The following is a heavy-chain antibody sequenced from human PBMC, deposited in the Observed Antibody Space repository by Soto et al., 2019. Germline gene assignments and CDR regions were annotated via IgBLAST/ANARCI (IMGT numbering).Heavy chain of an antibody. CDR2: IYYDGIT. J-gene: IGHJ4*02. D-gene: IGHD6-6*01. V-gene: IGHV4-39*01. CDR1: GASISSGTFY. Sequence: PSETLSLTCTVSGASISSGTFYWGWIRQPPGKGLESIANIYYDGITYYNPSLKSRVTISLDTSKNQFSLKLSSVTAADTVVYYCARAHIVPRLLMYPYDYWGQGTLVTVSS. CDR3: ARAHIVPRLLMYPYDY.